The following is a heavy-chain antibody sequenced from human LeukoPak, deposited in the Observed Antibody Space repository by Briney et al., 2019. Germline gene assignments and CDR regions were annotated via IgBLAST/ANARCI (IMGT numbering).Heavy chain of an antibody. D-gene: IGHD6-13*01. CDR2: IYVSGNT. CDR1: GDSLISYY. Sequence: PSETLSLTCTVSGDSLISYYWNWIRQPAGKGLEWIGRIYVSGNTYYNPSLKSRVTMSVDASKNQFSLKLSSVTAADTAVYYCARHLSSSSWYKWPAPVGLDYWGQGTLVTVSS. CDR3: ARHLSSSSWYKWPAPVGLDY. J-gene: IGHJ4*02. V-gene: IGHV4-4*07.